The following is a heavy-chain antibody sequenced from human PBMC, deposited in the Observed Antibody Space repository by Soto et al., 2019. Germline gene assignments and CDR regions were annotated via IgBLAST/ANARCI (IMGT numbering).Heavy chain of an antibody. J-gene: IGHJ6*02. CDR3: VRQGIPVAAAPRRYYGLDV. D-gene: IGHD6-19*01. V-gene: IGHV5-10-1*01. CDR1: GYSLSTFW. Sequence: VESVKISCNGSGYSLSTFWITWVRQMPWKGLEWMGRIDPSDSYTNYSPSFQGPVTISVDKSISTAYLQWSSLKASDTAMYFCVRQGIPVAAAPRRYYGLDVWGQGTTVTVSS. CDR2: IDPSDSYT.